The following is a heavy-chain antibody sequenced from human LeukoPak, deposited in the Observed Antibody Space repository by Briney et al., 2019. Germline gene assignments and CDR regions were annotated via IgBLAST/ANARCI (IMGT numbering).Heavy chain of an antibody. J-gene: IGHJ6*03. CDR1: GGTFSSYA. Sequence: SVKVSCKASGGTFSSYAISWVRQAPGQGLEWMGGIIPIFGTANYAQKFQGRVTITADESTSTAYMELSSLRSEDTAVYYCVAAGYCSSTSCYKGYYYYYYMDVWGKGTTVTVSS. CDR2: IIPIFGTA. V-gene: IGHV1-69*13. CDR3: VAAGYCSSTSCYKGYYYYYYMDV. D-gene: IGHD2-2*02.